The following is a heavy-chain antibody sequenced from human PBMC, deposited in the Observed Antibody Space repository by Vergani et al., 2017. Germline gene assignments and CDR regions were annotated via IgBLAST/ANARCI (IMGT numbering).Heavy chain of an antibody. CDR1: GFTFSSFG. Sequence: QVHLVESGGGVVQPGGSLRLSCTASGFTFSSFGMHWVRQAPGKGLEWLGIVWFDGNNKYYADSVKGRLTISRDNSKNALYLQMDSLSPEDTAVYYCAKGHSFPGYSYGFHFYFSYGLDVWGQGTTVTVSS. CDR3: AKGHSFPGYSYGFHFYFSYGLDV. J-gene: IGHJ6*02. V-gene: IGHV3-30*02. D-gene: IGHD5-12*01. CDR2: VWFDGNNK.